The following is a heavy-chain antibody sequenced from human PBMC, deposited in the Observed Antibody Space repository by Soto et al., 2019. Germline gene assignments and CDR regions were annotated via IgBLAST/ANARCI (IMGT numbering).Heavy chain of an antibody. Sequence: PVGSLRLSCTASVFTFGDYAMSCVRQAPGKGLEWVGFIRSKAYGGTTEYAASVKGRFTISRDDSKSIAYLQMNSLKTEDTAVYYCTRDQQPNDYWGQGTLVTVSS. V-gene: IGHV3-49*04. CDR1: VFTFGDYA. D-gene: IGHD6-13*01. J-gene: IGHJ4*02. CDR3: TRDQQPNDY. CDR2: IRSKAYGGTT.